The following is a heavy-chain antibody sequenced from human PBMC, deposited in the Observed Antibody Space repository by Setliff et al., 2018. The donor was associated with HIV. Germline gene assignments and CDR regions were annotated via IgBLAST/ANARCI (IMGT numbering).Heavy chain of an antibody. Sequence: SETLSLTCAVYGGSFSGNFWSWIRQPPGKRLEWIGEINHSGVSNYNPSLKDRVTISVDTSKSQFSLRLTSVSVADTAVYYCARRPGEFDYWGQGTLVTVSS. CDR3: ARRPGEFDY. D-gene: IGHD7-27*01. CDR2: INHSGVS. J-gene: IGHJ4*02. V-gene: IGHV4-34*01. CDR1: GGSFSGNF.